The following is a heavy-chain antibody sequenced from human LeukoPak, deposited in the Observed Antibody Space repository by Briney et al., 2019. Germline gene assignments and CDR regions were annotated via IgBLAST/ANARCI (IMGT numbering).Heavy chain of an antibody. D-gene: IGHD3-16*01. J-gene: IGHJ4*02. CDR3: ATFDYDYVWGPKI. CDR2: ISGSGGST. Sequence: GGSLRLSCAGSGFVFSTYTMNWIRQTPGKGLEWVSAISGSGGSTYYADSVKGRFTISRDNFKNTLYLQMNSLRAEDTAVYYCATFDYDYVWGPKIWGQGTLVTVSS. V-gene: IGHV3-23*01. CDR1: GFVFSTYT.